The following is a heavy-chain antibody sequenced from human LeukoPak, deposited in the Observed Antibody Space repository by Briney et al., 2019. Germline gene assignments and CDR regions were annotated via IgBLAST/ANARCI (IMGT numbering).Heavy chain of an antibody. D-gene: IGHD2-15*01. CDR2: INHSGST. CDR1: GGSFSGYY. CDR3: ARAPCSLVLQRLCPP. J-gene: IGHJ5*02. V-gene: IGHV4-34*01. Sequence: SETLSLTCAVYGGSFSGYYWSWIRQPPGKGLEWIGEINHSGSTNYNPSLKRRVTISVDTSKNQFSLTLSPVTAADTAVYYCARAPCSLVLQRLCPPWPEGPGVRLSS.